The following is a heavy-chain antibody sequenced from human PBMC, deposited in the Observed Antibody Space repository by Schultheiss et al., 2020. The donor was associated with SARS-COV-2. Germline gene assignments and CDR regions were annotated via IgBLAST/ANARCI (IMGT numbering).Heavy chain of an antibody. J-gene: IGHJ6*03. Sequence: GGSLRLSCAASGFTFSDYYMSWVRQAPGKGLEWVSAISGSGGSTYYADSVKGRFTISRDNSKNTLYLQMNSLRAEDTAVYYCAKYGVGGYYEAYYYMDVWGKGTTVTVAS. CDR3: AKYGVGGYYEAYYYMDV. D-gene: IGHD3-16*01. CDR1: GFTFSDYY. V-gene: IGHV3-23*01. CDR2: ISGSGGST.